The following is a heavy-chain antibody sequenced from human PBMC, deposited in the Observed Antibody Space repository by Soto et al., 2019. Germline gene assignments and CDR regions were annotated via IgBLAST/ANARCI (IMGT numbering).Heavy chain of an antibody. CDR2: IIPMFGTA. Sequence: QVQLVQSGAEVKKPGSSVKVSCKASGGTFSSYAISWVRQAPGQGLEWMGGIIPMFGTAKYAQKFQGRVTITADESSSTAYMEQSSLRSEDTAVYYCARDRMAVTKRGFDPWGQGTLVTVSS. CDR1: GGTFSSYA. V-gene: IGHV1-69*01. J-gene: IGHJ5*02. CDR3: ARDRMAVTKRGFDP. D-gene: IGHD4-17*01.